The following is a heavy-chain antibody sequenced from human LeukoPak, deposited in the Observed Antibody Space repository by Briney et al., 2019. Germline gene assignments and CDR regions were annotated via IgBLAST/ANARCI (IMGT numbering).Heavy chain of an antibody. J-gene: IGHJ4*02. V-gene: IGHV3-23*01. Sequence: GGSLRLSCAGAGLAFGTYAMSWVRQAPGMGLEWVSSISANGQATYYADSVEGRFTISRDNSKNTLYLQLNSLRAEYTVTYYCERDHYNTILYRLAYWGQETLVTVSP. D-gene: IGHD3-10*01. CDR1: GLAFGTYA. CDR3: ERDHYNTILYRLAY. CDR2: ISANGQAT.